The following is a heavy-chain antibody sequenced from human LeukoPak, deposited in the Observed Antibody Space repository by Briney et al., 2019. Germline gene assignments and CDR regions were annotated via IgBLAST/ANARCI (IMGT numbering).Heavy chain of an antibody. Sequence: ASVKVSCKASGYTFTSYYMHWVRQAPGQGLEWMGIINPSGGSTSYAQKFQGRVTMTRDMSTSTVYMELSSLRSEDTAAYYCARDRGGTLDVWGKGTTVTVSS. CDR3: ARDRGGTLDV. D-gene: IGHD4-23*01. CDR2: INPSGGST. V-gene: IGHV1-46*01. J-gene: IGHJ6*04. CDR1: GYTFTSYY.